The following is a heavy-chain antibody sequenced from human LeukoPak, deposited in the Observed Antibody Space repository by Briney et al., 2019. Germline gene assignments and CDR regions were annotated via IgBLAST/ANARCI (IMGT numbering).Heavy chain of an antibody. J-gene: IGHJ6*02. CDR1: GGSFSGYY. D-gene: IGHD6-13*01. Sequence: PSETLSLTCAVYGGSFSGYYWSWIRQPPGKGLEWIGEINHSGSTNYNPSLKSRVTISVDTSKNQFSLKLSSVTAADTAVYYCATLSRTTGSAAFDMDVWGQGTTVTVSS. CDR2: INHSGST. V-gene: IGHV4-34*01. CDR3: ATLSRTTGSAAFDMDV.